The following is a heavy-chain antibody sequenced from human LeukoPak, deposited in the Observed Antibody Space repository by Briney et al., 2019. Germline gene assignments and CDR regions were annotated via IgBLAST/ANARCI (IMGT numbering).Heavy chain of an antibody. CDR3: ARTSSTWYGGVGDY. D-gene: IGHD6-13*01. V-gene: IGHV1-18*01. CDR2: ISAYNGNT. J-gene: IGHJ4*02. CDR1: GYTFTSYG. Sequence: VASVKVSCKASGYTFTSYGISWVRQALGRRLEWMGWISAYNGNTKNAQKFQGRVTMTTDTSTSTAYMELRSLRSDDTAVYYCARTSSTWYGGVGDYWGQGTLVTVSS.